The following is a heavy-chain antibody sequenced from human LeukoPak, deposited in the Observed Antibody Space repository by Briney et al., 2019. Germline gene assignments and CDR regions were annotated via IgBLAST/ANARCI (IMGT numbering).Heavy chain of an antibody. Sequence: GGSLRLSCAASGFTFSSHAMNWVRQAPGKGLEWVSLISGSGDRTYYADSVKGRFTVSRDNSKNTLYLQMNSLRAEDTAVYYCTTAGYSRHAGGQGTLVTVSS. D-gene: IGHD6-13*01. CDR3: TTAGYSRHA. CDR1: GFTFSSHA. J-gene: IGHJ4*02. V-gene: IGHV3-23*01. CDR2: ISGSGDRT.